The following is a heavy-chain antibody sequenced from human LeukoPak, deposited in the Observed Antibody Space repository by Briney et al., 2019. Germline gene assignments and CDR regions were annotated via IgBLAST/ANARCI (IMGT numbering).Heavy chain of an antibody. CDR2: IIPIFGTA. CDR3: AQKGYSSGWYSYY. V-gene: IGHV1-69*05. J-gene: IGHJ4*02. CDR1: GGTFSSYA. Sequence: SVKVSCKASGGTFSSYAISWVRQAPGQGLEWMGGIIPIFGTANYAQKFQGRVTITTDESTSTAYMELSSLRSEDTAVYYCAQKGYSSGWYSYYWGQGTLVTVSS. D-gene: IGHD6-19*01.